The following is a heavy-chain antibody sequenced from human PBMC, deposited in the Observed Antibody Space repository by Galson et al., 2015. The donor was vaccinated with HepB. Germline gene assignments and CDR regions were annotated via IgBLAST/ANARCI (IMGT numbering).Heavy chain of an antibody. Sequence: LRLSCAASGFPFSSYWMSWVRQAPGKGLEWVANIKQDGSEKYYVDSVKGRFTISRDNAKNSLYLQMNSLRAEDTAVYYCARDSSSWYYYGMDVWGQGTTVTVSS. J-gene: IGHJ6*02. CDR2: IKQDGSEK. CDR1: GFPFSSYW. D-gene: IGHD6-13*01. CDR3: ARDSSSWYYYGMDV. V-gene: IGHV3-7*03.